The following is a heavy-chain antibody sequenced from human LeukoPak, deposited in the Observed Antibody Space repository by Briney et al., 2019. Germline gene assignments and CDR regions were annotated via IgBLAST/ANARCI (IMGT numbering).Heavy chain of an antibody. D-gene: IGHD3-10*01. J-gene: IGHJ4*02. CDR2: IYYSGSM. CDR1: GGSISSYY. Sequence: PSETLSLTCTVAGGSISSYYWSWLRQPPGKGLEWIGYIYYSGSMNYNPSLKSRVTISVDTSKNQVSLKLTSATAADTAVYYCARVPKGSGYFNYWGQGTLVTVSS. CDR3: ARVPKGSGYFNY. V-gene: IGHV4-59*01.